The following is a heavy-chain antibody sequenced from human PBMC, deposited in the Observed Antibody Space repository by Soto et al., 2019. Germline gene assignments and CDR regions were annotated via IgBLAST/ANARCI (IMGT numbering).Heavy chain of an antibody. CDR2: ISGSGGST. CDR3: AKDMDRSGWYDY. CDR1: GFTFSSYA. Sequence: GGSLRLSCAASGFTFSSYAMSWVRQAPGKGLEWVSAISGSGGSTYYADSVKGRFTISRDNSKNTLYLQMNSVRAEDTTVYYCAKDMDRSGWYDYWGQGTLVTVSS. J-gene: IGHJ4*02. D-gene: IGHD6-19*01. V-gene: IGHV3-23*01.